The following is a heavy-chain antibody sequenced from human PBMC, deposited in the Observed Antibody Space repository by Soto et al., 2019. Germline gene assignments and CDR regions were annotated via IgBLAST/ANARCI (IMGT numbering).Heavy chain of an antibody. V-gene: IGHV4-30-2*01. CDR1: GGSISSGAYT. Sequence: KPSETLSLTCAVSGGSISSGAYTWSWIRQPPGKGLEWIGCIYHSGSTFYNPSLNSRVTISADTSKNHFSLKLSSVTAADTAVYFCARASYDILTAYYLDYWGQGTLVTVSS. CDR3: ARASYDILTAYYLDY. J-gene: IGHJ4*02. D-gene: IGHD3-9*01. CDR2: IYHSGST.